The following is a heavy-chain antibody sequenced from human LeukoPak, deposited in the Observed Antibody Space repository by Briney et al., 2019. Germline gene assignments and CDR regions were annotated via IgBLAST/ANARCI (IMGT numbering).Heavy chain of an antibody. D-gene: IGHD3-22*01. Sequence: GASVKVSCKASGGTFSSYAISWVRQAPGQGLEWMGRIIPILGIANYAQKFQGRVTITADKSTSTAYMELSSLRSEDTAVYYCARELHYYDSSGYYYERSAFDIWGQGTMVTVSS. J-gene: IGHJ3*02. CDR3: ARELHYYDSSGYYYERSAFDI. CDR1: GGTFSSYA. CDR2: IIPILGIA. V-gene: IGHV1-69*04.